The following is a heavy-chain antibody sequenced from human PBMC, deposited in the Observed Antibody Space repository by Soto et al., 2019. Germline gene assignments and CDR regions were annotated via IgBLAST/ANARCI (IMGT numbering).Heavy chain of an antibody. CDR2: FSGTAHAS. CDR3: VKDAPQPFSD. V-gene: IGHV3-23*01. J-gene: IGHJ4*02. D-gene: IGHD3-3*02. Sequence: EVQLLESGGGLVQPGGSLRISCEASGFDFSNYAMSWVRQAPGKGLEWVSAFSGTAHASYYAASVKGRFTISRDNSKNTLYLHMNSLRVEDTAVYFCVKDAPQPFSDWGQGTLVTVSS. CDR1: GFDFSNYA.